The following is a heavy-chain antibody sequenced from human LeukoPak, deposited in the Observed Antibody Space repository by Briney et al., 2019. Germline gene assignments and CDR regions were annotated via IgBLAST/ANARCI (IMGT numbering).Heavy chain of an antibody. D-gene: IGHD3-10*01. V-gene: IGHV4-59*01. CDR2: IYYSGST. CDR1: GGSTSSYY. Sequence: SETLSLTCTVSGGSTSSYYWSWIRQPPGKGLEWIGYIYYSGSTNYNPSLKSRVTISVDTSKNQFSLKLSSVTAADTAVYYCARHRGSGSQYYYYYYMDVWGKGTTVTISS. CDR3: ARHRGSGSQYYYYYYMDV. J-gene: IGHJ6*03.